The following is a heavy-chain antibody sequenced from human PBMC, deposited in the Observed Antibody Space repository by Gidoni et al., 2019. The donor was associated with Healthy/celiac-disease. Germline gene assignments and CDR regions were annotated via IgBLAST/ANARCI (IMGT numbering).Heavy chain of an antibody. D-gene: IGHD1-1*01. CDR2: IYYSGST. CDR1: GCSISSSSYY. J-gene: IGHJ4*02. V-gene: IGHV4-39*01. Sequence: QLQLQESGPGLVKPSETLSLTCTVSGCSISSSSYYWGWIRQPPGKGLEWIGSIYYSGSTYYNPSLKSRVTISVDTSKNQFSLKLSSVTAADTAVYYCARHSNNWNDPNYYFDYWGQGTLVTVSS. CDR3: ARHSNNWNDPNYYFDY.